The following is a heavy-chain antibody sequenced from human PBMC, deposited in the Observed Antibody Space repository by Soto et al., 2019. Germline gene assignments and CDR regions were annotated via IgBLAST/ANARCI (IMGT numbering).Heavy chain of an antibody. V-gene: IGHV4-30-4*01. Sequence: PAETLSLTCRVSGDSVTGGYYYWAWERQSPGKGREGIGYVSYSGNTAYNPARSSLLTISLNTAKYLFSQKMHAATAADTVVYCSATGHYLNRSGSSYFQPWGK. D-gene: IGHD3-22*01. CDR3: ATGHYLNRSGSSYFQP. J-gene: IGHJ1*01. CDR2: VSYSGNT. CDR1: GDSVTGGYYY.